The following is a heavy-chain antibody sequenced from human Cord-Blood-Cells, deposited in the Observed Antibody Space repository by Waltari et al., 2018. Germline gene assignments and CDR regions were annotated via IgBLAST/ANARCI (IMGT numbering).Heavy chain of an antibody. CDR3: ARVIVVVPAANRFDP. CDR1: GGSISSRNW. J-gene: IGHJ5*02. Sequence: QVQLQESGPGLVKPSGTLSLTCAVSGGSISSRNWWSWVRQPPGKGLEWIGEIYHSGSTNYNPSRKSRVTISVDKSKNQFSLKLSSVTAADTAVYYCARVIVVVPAANRFDPWGQGTLVTVSS. D-gene: IGHD2-2*01. V-gene: IGHV4-4*02. CDR2: IYHSGST.